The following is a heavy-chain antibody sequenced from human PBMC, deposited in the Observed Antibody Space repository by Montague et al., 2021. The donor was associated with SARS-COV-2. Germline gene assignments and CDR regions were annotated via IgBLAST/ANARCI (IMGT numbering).Heavy chain of an antibody. CDR3: ARGSMVRGGEVYYGVDV. CDR2: IYHSGST. J-gene: IGHJ6*02. Sequence: TLSLTCAVSGGSISSGGYSWNWIRQPPGKGLEWIGYIYHSGSTYYXXXLKSRVTISLDSSKNQFSLNLTSVTAADTAVYYCARGSMVRGGEVYYGVDVWGQGTTVTVSS. V-gene: IGHV4-30-2*01. CDR1: GGSISSGGYS. D-gene: IGHD3-10*01.